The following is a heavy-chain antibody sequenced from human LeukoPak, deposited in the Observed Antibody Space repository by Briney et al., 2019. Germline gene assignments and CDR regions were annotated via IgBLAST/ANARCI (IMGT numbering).Heavy chain of an antibody. J-gene: IGHJ4*02. CDR2: ISGSGAYS. V-gene: IGHV3-23*01. D-gene: IGHD3-10*01. CDR1: GFTFSNYA. Sequence: GGSLRLSCAASGFTFSNYAMSWVRQAPGKGLEWVSGISGSGAYSYYADSVKGRFTISRDNSKNTLFLQMNSLRAEDTAVYYCARDKSMVRELDYWGQGNLVTVSS. CDR3: ARDKSMVRELDY.